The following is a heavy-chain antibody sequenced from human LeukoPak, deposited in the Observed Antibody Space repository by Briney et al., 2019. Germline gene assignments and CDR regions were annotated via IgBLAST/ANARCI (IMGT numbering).Heavy chain of an antibody. D-gene: IGHD6-19*01. CDR3: ARGEYSSAPLDY. CDR1: GYTFTGYY. V-gene: IGHV1-2*02. Sequence: ASVKVSCKASGYTFTGYYIHWVRQAPGQGLEWMGWINPNSGGTNYAQKFQGRVTMTRDTSISTAYMELSRLRSDDTAVYYCARGEYSSAPLDYWGQGTLVTVSS. J-gene: IGHJ4*02. CDR2: INPNSGGT.